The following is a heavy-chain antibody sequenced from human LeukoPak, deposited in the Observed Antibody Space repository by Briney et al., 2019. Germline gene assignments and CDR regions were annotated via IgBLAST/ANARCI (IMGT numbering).Heavy chain of an antibody. V-gene: IGHV4-39*01. CDR1: GGSISSSSYY. J-gene: IGHJ3*02. CDR3: AREATATGFDAFDI. D-gene: IGHD2-15*01. Sequence: PSETLSLTCTVSGGSISSSSYYWGWIRQPPGKGLEWIGSIYYSGSTYYNPSLKSRVTISVDTSKNQFSLKLGSVTAADTAVYYCAREATATGFDAFDIWGQGTMVTVSS. CDR2: IYYSGST.